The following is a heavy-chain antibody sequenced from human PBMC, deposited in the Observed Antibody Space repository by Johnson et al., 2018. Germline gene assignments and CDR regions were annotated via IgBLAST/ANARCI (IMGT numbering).Heavy chain of an antibody. D-gene: IGHD3-10*01. CDR2: IGGHGLTP. CDR1: GFSFRSHG. Sequence: VQLVESGGGLVQPGGSLRLSCAASGFSFRSHGMSWVRQAPGKGLEWVSGIGGHGLTPYYADSVKGRFTSSRDNSKNTLYLQLNSLRPEDTALYFCAKALAPSGYYMDVWGKGNTVTVSS. J-gene: IGHJ6*03. V-gene: IGHV3-23*04. CDR3: AKALAPSGYYMDV.